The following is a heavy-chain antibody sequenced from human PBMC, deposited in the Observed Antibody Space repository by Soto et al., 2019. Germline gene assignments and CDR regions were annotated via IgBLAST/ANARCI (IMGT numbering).Heavy chain of an antibody. D-gene: IGHD4-17*01. CDR1: GFTFSSYG. J-gene: IGHJ2*01. Sequence: QVQLVESGGGVVQPGRSLRLSCAASGFTFSSYGMHWVRQAPGKGLEWVAVIWYDGSNKYYADSVKGRFTISRDNSKNPLYLQMHSLRAEDTAVYYCAKDYGDYDWYFDLWGRGTLVTVSS. CDR2: IWYDGSNK. V-gene: IGHV3-33*06. CDR3: AKDYGDYDWYFDL.